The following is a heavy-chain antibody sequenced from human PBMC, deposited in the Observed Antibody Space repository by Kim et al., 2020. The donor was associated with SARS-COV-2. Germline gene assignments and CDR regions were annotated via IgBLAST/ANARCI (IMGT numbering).Heavy chain of an antibody. CDR1: GFTFSSYW. D-gene: IGHD3-3*01. Sequence: GGSLRLSCAASGFTFSSYWMSWVRQAPGKGLEWVANIKQDGSEKYYVDSVKGRFTISRDNAKNSLYLQMNSLRAEDTAVYYCARARAYYDFWSGYYPLYYYYYCMDVWGQGTTVTVSS. CDR2: IKQDGSEK. CDR3: ARARAYYDFWSGYYPLYYYYYCMDV. J-gene: IGHJ6*02. V-gene: IGHV3-7*03.